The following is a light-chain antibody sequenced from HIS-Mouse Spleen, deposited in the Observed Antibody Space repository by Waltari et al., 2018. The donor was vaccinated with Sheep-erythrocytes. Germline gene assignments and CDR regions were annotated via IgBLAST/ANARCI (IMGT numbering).Light chain of an antibody. CDR1: KLGDKY. J-gene: IGLJ2*01. Sequence: SYELTQPPSVSVSPGPTASITCSGSKLGDKYACWYQQKPGQSPVLVSYQVSKRPSGIPERFSGSNSGNTATLTISGTQAMDEADYYCQAWDSSVVFGGGTKLTVL. V-gene: IGLV3-1*01. CDR3: QAWDSSVV. CDR2: QVS.